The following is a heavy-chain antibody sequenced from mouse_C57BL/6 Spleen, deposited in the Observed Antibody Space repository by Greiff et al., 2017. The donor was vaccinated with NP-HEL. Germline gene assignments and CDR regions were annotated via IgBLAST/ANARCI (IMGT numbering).Heavy chain of an antibody. D-gene: IGHD1-1*01. J-gene: IGHJ3*01. CDR2: ISSGGDYI. CDR1: GFTFSSYA. CDR3: TRDDYGSSPAWFAY. Sequence: EVQVVESGEGLVKPGGSLKLSCAASGFTFSSYAMSWVRQTPEKRLEWVAYISSGGDYIYYADTVKGRFTISRDNARNTLYLQMSSLKSEDTAMYYCTRDDYGSSPAWFAYWGQGTLVTVSA. V-gene: IGHV5-9-1*02.